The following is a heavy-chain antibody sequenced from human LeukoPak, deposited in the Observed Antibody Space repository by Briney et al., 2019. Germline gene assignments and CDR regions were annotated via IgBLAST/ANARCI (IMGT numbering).Heavy chain of an antibody. J-gene: IGHJ4*02. CDR1: GFTFSSYS. D-gene: IGHD2-21*02. Sequence: GGSLRLSCAASGFTFSSYSMNWVRQAPGRGLEWVSSISSSSSYIYYADSVKGRFTISRDNAKNSLYLQMNSLRAEDTAVYYCAREPGGNSAGYFDYWGQGTLVTVSS. CDR3: AREPGGNSAGYFDY. V-gene: IGHV3-21*01. CDR2: ISSSSSYI.